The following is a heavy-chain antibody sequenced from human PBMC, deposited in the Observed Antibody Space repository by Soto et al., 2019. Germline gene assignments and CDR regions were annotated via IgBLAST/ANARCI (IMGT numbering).Heavy chain of an antibody. CDR1: CFTFSQYG. D-gene: IGHD2-8*01. J-gene: IGHJ5*02. Sequence: GGPVKVPCQGSCFTFSQYGLSWVGQAPGQRLEWMGWISGDDGHTNYGQKFQGRVTMTRDTSTSTVYMELRSLRSDDTALYYCARDWNCTNSRCQNCFDPWGQGTLVTVSS. CDR2: ISGDDGHT. CDR3: ARDWNCTNSRCQNCFDP. V-gene: IGHV1-18*01.